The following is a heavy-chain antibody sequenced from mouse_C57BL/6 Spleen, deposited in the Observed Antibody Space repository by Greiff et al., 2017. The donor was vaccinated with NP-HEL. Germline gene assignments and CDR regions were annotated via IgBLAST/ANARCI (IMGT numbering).Heavy chain of an antibody. CDR1: GYTFTSYW. D-gene: IGHD2-4*01. J-gene: IGHJ3*01. V-gene: IGHV1-55*01. CDR2: IYPGSGST. Sequence: QVQLQQPGAELVKPGASVKMSCKASGYTFTSYWITWVKQRPGQGLEWIGDIYPGSGSTNYKEKFKSKARLTVDTSSSTAYMQLSSLTSEDSAVYYCARYDYDEDEGFAYWGQGTLVTVSA. CDR3: ARYDYDEDEGFAY.